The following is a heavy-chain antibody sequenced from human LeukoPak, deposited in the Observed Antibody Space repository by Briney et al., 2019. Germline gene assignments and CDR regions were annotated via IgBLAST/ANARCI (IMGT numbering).Heavy chain of an antibody. V-gene: IGHV3-64*01. Sequence: GGSLRLSCAASGFTFSSYAMHWVRQAPGKGLEYVSAISSNGGRTYYANSVKGRFTISRDNSKNTLYLQMGSLRAEDMAEYYCARGYDFWSGYPTFDPWGQGTLVTVSS. D-gene: IGHD3-3*01. J-gene: IGHJ5*02. CDR3: ARGYDFWSGYPTFDP. CDR1: GFTFSSYA. CDR2: ISSNGGRT.